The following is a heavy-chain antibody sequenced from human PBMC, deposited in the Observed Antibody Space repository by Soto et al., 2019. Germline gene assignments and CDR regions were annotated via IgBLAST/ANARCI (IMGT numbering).Heavy chain of an antibody. Sequence: QVQLVESGGGVVQPGRSLRLSCAASGFTFSSYAMHWVRQAPGKGLEWVAVISYDGSNKYYADSVKGRFTISRDNSKNTLYLQMISLRAEDTAVYYCASWYCSGGSCYPDAFDIWGQGTMVTVSS. D-gene: IGHD2-15*01. J-gene: IGHJ3*02. V-gene: IGHV3-30-3*01. CDR1: GFTFSSYA. CDR3: ASWYCSGGSCYPDAFDI. CDR2: ISYDGSNK.